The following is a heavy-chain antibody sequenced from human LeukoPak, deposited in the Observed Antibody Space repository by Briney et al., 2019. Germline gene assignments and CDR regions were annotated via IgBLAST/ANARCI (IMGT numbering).Heavy chain of an antibody. Sequence: GGSLRLSCAASGFTFDDYAMHWVRQPPGKGLEWVSGISWNSGSIGYADSVKGRFTISRDNAKNTLYLQMNSLRAEDTAVYYCARVKWELNPTFIDYWGQGTLVTVSS. CDR3: ARVKWELNPTFIDY. CDR2: ISWNSGSI. CDR1: GFTFDDYA. V-gene: IGHV3-9*01. D-gene: IGHD1-26*01. J-gene: IGHJ4*02.